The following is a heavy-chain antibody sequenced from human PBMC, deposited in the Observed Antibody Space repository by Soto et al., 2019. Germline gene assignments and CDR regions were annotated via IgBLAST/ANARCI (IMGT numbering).Heavy chain of an antibody. Sequence: PSETLSLTCAVYGGSFSGYYWSWIRQPPGKGLEWIGEINHSGSTNYNPSLKSRVTISVDTSKNQFSLKLTSVTAADTAVYYCARRWYYDSSGYYHFDYWGQGSLVTVSS. D-gene: IGHD3-22*01. V-gene: IGHV4-34*01. CDR2: INHSGST. J-gene: IGHJ4*02. CDR3: ARRWYYDSSGYYHFDY. CDR1: GGSFSGYY.